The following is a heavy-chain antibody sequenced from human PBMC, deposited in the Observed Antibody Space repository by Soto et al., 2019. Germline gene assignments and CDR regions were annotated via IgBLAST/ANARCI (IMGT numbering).Heavy chain of an antibody. J-gene: IGHJ6*02. D-gene: IGHD5-18*01. Sequence: QVQVVQSGAEVKKPGSSVKVSCKVSGGIFTNNAISWVRQAPGQGLEGLGGVIPLFDTAYYAQRFRGRLRISADGATTAADMELSGLTSADPAVYFCATGGHNDGYNFYHGMDVWGQGTPVTVS. CDR2: VIPLFDTA. V-gene: IGHV1-69*01. CDR1: GGIFTNNA. CDR3: ATGGHNDGYNFYHGMDV.